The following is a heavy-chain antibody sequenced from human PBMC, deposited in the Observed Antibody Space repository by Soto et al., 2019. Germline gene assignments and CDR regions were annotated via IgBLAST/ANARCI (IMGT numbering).Heavy chain of an antibody. V-gene: IGHV1-69*01. Sequence: QVQLVQSGAEVKKPGSSVKVSCKASGGTFSSYAISWVRQAPGQGLEWMGGIIPIFGTANYAQKCQGRVTITADESTSTAYMELSSLRSEDTAVYYCARDSLGGSGSYYNWFDPWGQGTLVTVSS. D-gene: IGHD3-10*01. CDR2: IIPIFGTA. J-gene: IGHJ5*02. CDR3: ARDSLGGSGSYYNWFDP. CDR1: GGTFSSYA.